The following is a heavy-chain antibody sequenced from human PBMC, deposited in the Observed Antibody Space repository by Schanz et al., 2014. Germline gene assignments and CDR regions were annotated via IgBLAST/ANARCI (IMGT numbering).Heavy chain of an antibody. Sequence: DVHLLESGGGLVQPGGSLRLSCAASGFSFSSYAMGWVRQARGKGLEWVSAMNESHSTIYYADSVKGRFTISRDNSKNTLYLQMNNLRAEDTAVYYCVRVSFADPRLYRGMDRDIDYWGQGTLVTVSS. J-gene: IGHJ4*02. V-gene: IGHV3-23*01. D-gene: IGHD5-18*01. CDR2: MNESHSTI. CDR3: VRVSFADPRLYRGMDRDIDY. CDR1: GFSFSSYA.